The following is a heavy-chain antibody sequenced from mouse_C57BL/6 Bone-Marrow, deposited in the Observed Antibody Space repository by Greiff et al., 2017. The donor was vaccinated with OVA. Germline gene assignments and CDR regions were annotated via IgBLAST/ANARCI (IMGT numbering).Heavy chain of an antibody. CDR3: ARKVDYYAMDY. J-gene: IGHJ4*01. Sequence: QVQLQQSGAELVRPGASVKLSCKASGYTFTDYYINWVKQRPGQGLEWIARIYPGSGNTYYNEKFKGKATLTAEKSSSTAYMQLSSLTSEDSAVYFCARKVDYYAMDYWGQGTSVTVSS. CDR1: GYTFTDYY. CDR2: IYPGSGNT. V-gene: IGHV1-76*01. D-gene: IGHD1-1*01.